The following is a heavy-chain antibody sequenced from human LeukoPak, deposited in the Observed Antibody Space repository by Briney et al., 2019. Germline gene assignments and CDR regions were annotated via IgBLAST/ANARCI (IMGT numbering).Heavy chain of an antibody. CDR2: IYYSGTT. CDR1: GGSISSSHYY. V-gene: IGHV4-39*07. D-gene: IGHD2-15*01. J-gene: IGHJ6*03. Sequence: SETLSLTCTVSGGSISSSHYYWGWIRQTPGKGLEWIGTIYYSGTTYHNPSLESRVTISVDTSKNQFSLKLSSVTAADTAVYYCARAILGYCSGGSCPGPRYYYMDVWGKGTTVTVSS. CDR3: ARAILGYCSGGSCPGPRYYYMDV.